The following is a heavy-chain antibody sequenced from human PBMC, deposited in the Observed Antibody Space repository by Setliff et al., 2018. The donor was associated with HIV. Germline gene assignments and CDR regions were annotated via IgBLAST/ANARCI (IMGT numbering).Heavy chain of an antibody. CDR1: GSTFNNAW. CDR2: IKKSSDGGKT. CDR3: ATDNGPSYSMDI. D-gene: IGHD2-21*01. Sequence: GSLRLSCVASGSTFNNAWMNWVRQAPGKGLEWLGRIKKSSDGGKTDDASPVKGRFTISRDDSKNTLYLQMNSLKIEDTAVYFCATDNGPSYSMDIWGQGTTVTVSS. V-gene: IGHV3-15*01. J-gene: IGHJ6*02.